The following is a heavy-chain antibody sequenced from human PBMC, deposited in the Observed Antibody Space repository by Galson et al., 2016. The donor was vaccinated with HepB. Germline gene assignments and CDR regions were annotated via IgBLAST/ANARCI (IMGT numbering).Heavy chain of an antibody. Sequence: CAISGDSVSSKITAWNWIRQSPSRGLEWLGRTCYRSKWYDDYALSVKGRITINPDTSKNQFSLQLNSVTPEDTALYYCTRGGPVDWYFDLWGRGTLVIVSS. CDR1: GDSVSSKITA. D-gene: IGHD3-16*01. CDR3: TRGGPVDWYFDL. V-gene: IGHV6-1*01. CDR2: TCYRSKWYD. J-gene: IGHJ2*01.